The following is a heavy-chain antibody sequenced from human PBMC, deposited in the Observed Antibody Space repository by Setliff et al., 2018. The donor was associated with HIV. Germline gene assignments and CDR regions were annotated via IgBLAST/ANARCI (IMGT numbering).Heavy chain of an antibody. J-gene: IGHJ4*02. CDR2: ISGSGDTT. Sequence: GGSLRLSCAASGFTFSNYAMTWVRQAPGKGLEWVSGISGSGDTTNYADSVKGRFTISRDNSKNTLYLQMNSLRAEDTAVYYCAKDYSSGWFDYWGQGAVVTVSS. CDR1: GFTFSNYA. D-gene: IGHD6-19*01. V-gene: IGHV3-23*01. CDR3: AKDYSSGWFDY.